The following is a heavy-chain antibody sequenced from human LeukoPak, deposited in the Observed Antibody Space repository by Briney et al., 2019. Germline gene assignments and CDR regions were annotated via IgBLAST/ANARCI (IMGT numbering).Heavy chain of an antibody. D-gene: IGHD3-10*01. Sequence: PSETLSLTCTVSGGSNSSYYWSWIRQPPGKGLEWIGYIYYSGSTNYNPSLKSRVTISVDTSKNQFSLKLSSVTAADTAVYYCARWTRFRLGYYGSGRLSGFDYWGQGTLVTVSS. CDR2: IYYSGST. CDR3: ARWTRFRLGYYGSGRLSGFDY. CDR1: GGSNSSYY. J-gene: IGHJ4*02. V-gene: IGHV4-59*01.